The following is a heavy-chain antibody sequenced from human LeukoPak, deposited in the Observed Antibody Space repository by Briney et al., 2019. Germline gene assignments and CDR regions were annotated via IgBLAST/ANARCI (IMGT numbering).Heavy chain of an antibody. CDR2: IYYSGST. V-gene: IGHV4-61*01. J-gene: IGHJ4*02. D-gene: IGHD5-12*01. CDR1: GGSVSSGSYY. CDR3: ARYSGYDTRLFDY. Sequence: SETLSLTCTVSGGSVSSGSYYWSWIRQHPGKGLEWIGYIYYSGSTNYNPSLKSRVTISVDTSKNQFSLKLSSVTAADTAVYYCARYSGYDTRLFDYWGQGTLVTVSS.